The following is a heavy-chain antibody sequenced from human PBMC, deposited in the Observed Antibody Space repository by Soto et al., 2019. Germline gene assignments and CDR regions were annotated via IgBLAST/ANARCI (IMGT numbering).Heavy chain of an antibody. J-gene: IGHJ3*02. CDR1: GFSFSTHY. V-gene: IGHV3-48*01. Sequence: GGSLRLSCAASGFSFSTHYMNWVRQSPGKGLEWVSSINRDRTIKYYADSVKGRFTISRDNSKNTLYLQMNSLRAEDTAVYYCARDRGDIVVVPAAHYDAFDIWGQGTMVTV. D-gene: IGHD2-2*01. CDR3: ARDRGDIVVVPAAHYDAFDI. CDR2: INRDRTIK.